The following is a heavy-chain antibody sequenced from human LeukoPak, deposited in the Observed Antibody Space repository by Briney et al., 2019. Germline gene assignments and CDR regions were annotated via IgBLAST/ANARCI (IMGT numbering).Heavy chain of an antibody. V-gene: IGHV1-69*13. CDR1: GGTFSSYA. Sequence: ASVKVSCKASGGTFSSYAINWVRQAPGQGLEWMGGIITNFGTTNYAQKYQGRVTITADESTSTAYMELSSLRSEDTAVYYCARPRTYYDFWRGYPPFDYWGQGTQVTVSS. J-gene: IGHJ4*02. CDR3: ARPRTYYDFWRGYPPFDY. D-gene: IGHD3-3*01. CDR2: IITNFGTT.